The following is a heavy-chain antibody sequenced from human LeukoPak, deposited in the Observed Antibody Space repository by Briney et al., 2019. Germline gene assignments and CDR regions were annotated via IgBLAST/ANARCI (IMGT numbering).Heavy chain of an antibody. J-gene: IGHJ6*03. D-gene: IGHD3-9*01. CDR3: VRMYYDVLTGFYSGSYHYHYADV. Sequence: GGSLRLSCAASGFTFSSYWMSWVRQAPGKGLEWVANIKLDGSEKYYVDSVKGRFTISRDNAKNSLYLQMNSLRAEDTAVYFCVRMYYDVLTGFYSGSYHYHYADVWGRGTTVTVSS. V-gene: IGHV3-7*01. CDR2: IKLDGSEK. CDR1: GFTFSSYW.